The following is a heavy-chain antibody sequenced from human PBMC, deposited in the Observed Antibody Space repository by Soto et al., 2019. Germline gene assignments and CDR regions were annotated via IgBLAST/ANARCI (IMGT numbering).Heavy chain of an antibody. CDR2: IKPDGSAT. J-gene: IGHJ4*02. CDR3: ARLTGDYFDN. D-gene: IGHD3-9*01. CDR1: GFMFTTYW. Sequence: DVQLVESGGGLVQPGGSLRLSCEASGFMFTTYWMTWVRQAPGKGLEWLANIKPDGSATHYLDSVKGRFAIFRDNAKNSLYLQMSGLRAEDTAVYYCARLTGDYFDNWGQGTLVTVSS. V-gene: IGHV3-7*01.